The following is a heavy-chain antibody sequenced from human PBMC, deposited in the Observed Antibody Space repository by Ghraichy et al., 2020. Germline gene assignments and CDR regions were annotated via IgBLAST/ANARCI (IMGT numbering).Heavy chain of an antibody. V-gene: IGHV4-59*01. J-gene: IGHJ5*02. CDR1: GGSISNYY. CDR3: ARFPESDYYASLSWFNP. Sequence: ETLSLTCSVSGGSISNYYWNWIRQSPGKGLEWIGYIYYSGSTNYNPSLRNRVTISVDTSQNQFSLKLNSVTAADTAIYYCARFPESDYYASLSWFNPWGQGTLVTVSS. CDR2: IYYSGST. D-gene: IGHD3-10*01.